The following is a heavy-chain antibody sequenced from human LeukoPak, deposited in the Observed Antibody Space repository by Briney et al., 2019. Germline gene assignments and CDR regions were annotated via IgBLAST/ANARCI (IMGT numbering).Heavy chain of an antibody. D-gene: IGHD3-9*01. Sequence: GGSLRLSCAASGFTFSDSYMRCIRQAPGKGRECLSYISSSGGSTYYADSVKGRFTISRDNANNSLDLQMNSLGADYTAIYYCATGKRRYSNWGQGTLVTVSS. CDR1: GFTFSDSY. V-gene: IGHV3-11*01. CDR2: ISSSGGST. J-gene: IGHJ4*02. CDR3: ATGKRRYSN.